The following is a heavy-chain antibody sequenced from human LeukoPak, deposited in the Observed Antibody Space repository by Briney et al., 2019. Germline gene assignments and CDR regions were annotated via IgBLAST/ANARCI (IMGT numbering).Heavy chain of an antibody. CDR3: ARHVPLSLNYYDSSGYFDY. Sequence: GASVKVSCKASGYTFTSYGISWVRQAPGQGLEWMGWISAYNGNTNYAQKLQGRVTMTTDTSTSTAYMELRSLRSDDTAVYYCARHVPLSLNYYDSSGYFDYWGQGTLVTVSS. V-gene: IGHV1-18*01. CDR1: GYTFTSYG. J-gene: IGHJ4*02. D-gene: IGHD3-22*01. CDR2: ISAYNGNT.